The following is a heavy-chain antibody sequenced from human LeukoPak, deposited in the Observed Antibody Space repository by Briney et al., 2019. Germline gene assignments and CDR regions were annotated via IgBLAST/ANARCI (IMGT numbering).Heavy chain of an antibody. J-gene: IGHJ6*02. CDR2: INPSGGST. CDR1: GYTFTSYY. Sequence: ASVKVSCKASGYTFTSYYMHWVRQAPGQGLEWMGIINPSGGSTSYGQKFQGRGTMTRDTSTSTVYMELSSLRSEDTAVYYCARNGVSGGMDVWGQGTTVTVSS. CDR3: ARNGVSGGMDV. V-gene: IGHV1-46*01. D-gene: IGHD1-14*01.